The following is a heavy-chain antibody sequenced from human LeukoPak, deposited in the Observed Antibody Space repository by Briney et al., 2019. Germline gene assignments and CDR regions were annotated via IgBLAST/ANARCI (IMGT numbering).Heavy chain of an antibody. CDR3: ARARGTSSWDTGVFQH. Sequence: ASVKVSCKASGYTFTSYYMHWVRQAPGQWLEWMGIINPSGGSTSYAQKFQGRVTMTRDTSTSTVYMELSSLRSEDTAVYYCARARGTSSWDTGVFQHWGQGTLVTVSS. J-gene: IGHJ1*01. D-gene: IGHD6-13*01. CDR1: GYTFTSYY. CDR2: INPSGGST. V-gene: IGHV1-46*01.